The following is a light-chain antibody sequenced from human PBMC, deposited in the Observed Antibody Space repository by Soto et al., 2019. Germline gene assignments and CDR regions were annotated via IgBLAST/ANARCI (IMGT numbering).Light chain of an antibody. CDR1: QDMNNY. CDR3: QKYNSASGIT. J-gene: IGKJ5*01. V-gene: IGKV1-27*01. CDR2: AAS. Sequence: DTQMTQSPSSLSASVGDRVTISCRASQDMNNYLAWYQQKPGKVPKLLIYAASTLQSGVPSRFSGSGSGTDFTLTISSLQPEDDATYYCQKYNSASGITFGQGTRLEIK.